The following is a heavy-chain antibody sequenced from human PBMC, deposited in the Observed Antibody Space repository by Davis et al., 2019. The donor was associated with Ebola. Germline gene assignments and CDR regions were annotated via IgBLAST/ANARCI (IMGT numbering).Heavy chain of an antibody. CDR3: ALSNTALVGDFDY. D-gene: IGHD5-18*01. CDR2: IDPSDSYT. V-gene: IGHV5-10-1*01. Sequence: GESLKIPCKGSGYSFTSYWISRVRQMPGKGLEWMGRIDPSDSYTNYSPSFQGHVTISADKSISTAYLQWSSLKASDTAMYYCALSNTALVGDFDYWGQGTLVTVS. J-gene: IGHJ4*02. CDR1: GYSFTSYW.